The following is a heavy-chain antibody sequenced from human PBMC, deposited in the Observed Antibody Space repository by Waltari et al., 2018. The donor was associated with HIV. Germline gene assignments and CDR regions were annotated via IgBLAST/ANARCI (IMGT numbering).Heavy chain of an antibody. D-gene: IGHD2-21*01. V-gene: IGHV4-34*02. J-gene: IGHJ6*02. Sequence: QLQQWGAGLVKPGQTLSLTCGIHGWSPSGYYWSWIPQAPEKGLQWIGDISQGGSKKFNRSLRNRAILQVDTQKNQVSLDLKSMTAADAAIYYCVRGSMVVGSERFFGSAVESHYKYLGLDVWGPGTTVIVSS. CDR1: GWSPSGYY. CDR2: ISQGGSK. CDR3: VRGSMVVGSERFFGSAVESHYKYLGLDV.